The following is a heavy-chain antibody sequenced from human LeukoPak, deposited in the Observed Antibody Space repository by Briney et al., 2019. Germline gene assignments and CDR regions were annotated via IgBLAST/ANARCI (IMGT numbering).Heavy chain of an antibody. V-gene: IGHV3-53*01. D-gene: IGHD4-23*01. Sequence: GGSLRLSCAASGFIVSNNYMNWVRQAPGKGLEWVSALYSGGSTYYADSVKGGFTISRDNSDSTVYLKMDRLRADDTAMYYCAREQLIAYGGAFDIWGQGTFVTVSS. CDR3: AREQLIAYGGAFDI. CDR1: GFIVSNNY. J-gene: IGHJ3*02. CDR2: LYSGGST.